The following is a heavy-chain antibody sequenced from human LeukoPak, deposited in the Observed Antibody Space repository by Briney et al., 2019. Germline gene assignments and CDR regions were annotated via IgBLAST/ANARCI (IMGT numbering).Heavy chain of an antibody. CDR2: INHSGST. Sequence: SETLSLTCAVYGGSFSGYYWSWIRQPPGEGLEWNGEINHSGSTNYNPSLKSRVTISVDTSKNQFSLKLSSVTAADTAVYYCARGRGYSYGYRKFSSYYFDYWGQGTLVTVSS. CDR3: ARGRGYSYGYRKFSSYYFDY. D-gene: IGHD5-18*01. V-gene: IGHV4-34*01. CDR1: GGSFSGYY. J-gene: IGHJ4*02.